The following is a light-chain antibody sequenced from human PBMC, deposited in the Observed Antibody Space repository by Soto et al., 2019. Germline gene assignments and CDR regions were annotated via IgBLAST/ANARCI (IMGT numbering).Light chain of an antibody. V-gene: IGLV2-8*01. J-gene: IGLJ2*01. Sequence: QSALSQPPSASGSPGQSVTISCTGTSSDVGGYNYVSWYQQHPGKAPKVMMYEVNKRPSGVPDRFSGSKSGNTASLTVPGLQTEDEADYYCSSYGGTNSLKVFGGGTKLTVL. CDR3: SSYGGTNSLKV. CDR1: SSDVGGYNY. CDR2: EVN.